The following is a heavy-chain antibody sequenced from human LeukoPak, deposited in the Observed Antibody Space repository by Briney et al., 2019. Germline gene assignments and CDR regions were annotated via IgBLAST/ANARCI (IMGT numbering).Heavy chain of an antibody. V-gene: IGHV4-4*07. J-gene: IGHJ4*02. CDR3: ARLLIYCSSTSCHFDY. CDR1: GGSISSYY. CDR2: IYTSGST. Sequence: PSETLSLTCTVSGGSISSYYWSWIRQPAGKGLEWIGRIYTSGSTNYNPSLKSRVTMSVDTSNNQFSLKLSSVTAADTAMYYCARLLIYCSSTSCHFDYWGQGTLVTVSS. D-gene: IGHD2-2*01.